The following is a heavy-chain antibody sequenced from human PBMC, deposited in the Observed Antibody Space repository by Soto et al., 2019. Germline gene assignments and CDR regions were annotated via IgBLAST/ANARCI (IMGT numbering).Heavy chain of an antibody. D-gene: IGHD3-10*01. CDR3: AKTSTISMGPWFDFDY. Sequence: PGGSLRLSCAASGFTFSSYAMSWVRQAPGKGLEWVSAISGSGGSTYYADSVKGRFTISRDNSKNTLYLQMNSLRAEDTAVYYCAKTSTISMGPWFDFDYWGQGTLVTVSS. V-gene: IGHV3-23*01. J-gene: IGHJ4*02. CDR2: ISGSGGST. CDR1: GFTFSSYA.